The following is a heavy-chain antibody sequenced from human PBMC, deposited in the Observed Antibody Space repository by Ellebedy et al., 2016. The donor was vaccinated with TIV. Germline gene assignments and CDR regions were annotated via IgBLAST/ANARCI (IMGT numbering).Heavy chain of an antibody. V-gene: IGHV3-21*01. J-gene: IGHJ6*02. Sequence: GESLKISCAVSGFTFSRFHMNCVRQVQGKWLEGVSSITDSSSHFYYADSVKGRFTLSRDNAKNSLYLQMNSLRAEDTAVYYYVGGWAGSLDVWGQGTTVTVSS. CDR3: VGGWAGSLDV. D-gene: IGHD6-19*01. CDR2: ITDSSSHF. CDR1: GFTFSRFH.